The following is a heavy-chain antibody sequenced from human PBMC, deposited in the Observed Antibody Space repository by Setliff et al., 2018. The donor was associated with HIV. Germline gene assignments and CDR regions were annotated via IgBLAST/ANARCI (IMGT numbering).Heavy chain of an antibody. CDR2: ISYGSLYI. Sequence: PGGSLRLSCVASGFTFSSYCMEWFRQAPGKGLEWVSSISYGSLYIYQSVSVRGRFTISRDDARQSLYLQMDNVGVEDTAVYYCVGPDYEDPQGGQWGQGTLVTVSS. V-gene: IGHV3-21*01. J-gene: IGHJ1*01. CDR1: GFTFSSYC. CDR3: VGPDYEDPQGGQ. D-gene: IGHD4-17*01.